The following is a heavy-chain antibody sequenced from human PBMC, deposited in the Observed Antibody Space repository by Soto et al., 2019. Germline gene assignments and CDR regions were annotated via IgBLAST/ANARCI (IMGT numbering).Heavy chain of an antibody. D-gene: IGHD3-10*01. Sequence: QVQLVQSGAEVKKPGASVKVSCKASGYTFTSYGIIWVRQAPGQGLEWMGWISAYNGNTNYAQKLQGRVTMTTGTCTSTDYMELRSLRSDDTAVYYCATGVLLQPTGAFDIWGQGTMVTVSS. CDR1: GYTFTSYG. J-gene: IGHJ3*02. V-gene: IGHV1-18*01. CDR3: ATGVLLQPTGAFDI. CDR2: ISAYNGNT.